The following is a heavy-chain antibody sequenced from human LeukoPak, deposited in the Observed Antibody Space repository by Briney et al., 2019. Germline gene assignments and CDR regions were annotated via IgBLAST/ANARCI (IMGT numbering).Heavy chain of an antibody. CDR3: ARDLGGEYDILTGFDY. CDR2: KKQDGSEK. V-gene: IGHV3-7*01. CDR1: GFTFSSYW. Sequence: GGSLRLSCAASGFTFSSYWMSWVRQAPGKGLEWWPNKKQDGSEKYYVDSVKGRFTISRDNAKNSLYLQMNSLRAEDTAVYYCARDLGGEYDILTGFDYWGQGTLVTVSS. D-gene: IGHD3-9*01. J-gene: IGHJ4*02.